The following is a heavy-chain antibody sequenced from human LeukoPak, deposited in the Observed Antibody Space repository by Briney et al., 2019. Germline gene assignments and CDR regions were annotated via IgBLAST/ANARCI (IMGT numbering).Heavy chain of an antibody. J-gene: IGHJ1*01. V-gene: IGHV3-48*04. D-gene: IGHD3-22*01. CDR2: ISSSSSTI. CDR1: GFTFSSYS. CDR3: ARAGSGYYYESEYFQH. Sequence: GGSLRLSCAASGFTFSSYSMNWVRQAPGKGLEWVSYISSSSSTIYYADSVKGRFTISRDNAKNSLYLQMNSLRAEDTAVYYCARAGSGYYYESEYFQHWGQGTLVTVSS.